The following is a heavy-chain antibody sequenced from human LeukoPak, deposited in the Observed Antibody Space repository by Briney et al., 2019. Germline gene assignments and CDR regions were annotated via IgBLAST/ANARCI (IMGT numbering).Heavy chain of an antibody. Sequence: SQTPSLTCAISGDSVSSNSAVWNWIRQSPSRGLEWLGRTYYRSKWYNEYAVSVKGRITINPDTSMNQVSLQLISVTPADTAVYYCARDDYSSTWHYVDYWGQGTLVTVSS. CDR2: TYYRSKWYN. D-gene: IGHD6-13*01. CDR1: GDSVSSNSAV. J-gene: IGHJ4*02. V-gene: IGHV6-1*01. CDR3: ARDDYSSTWHYVDY.